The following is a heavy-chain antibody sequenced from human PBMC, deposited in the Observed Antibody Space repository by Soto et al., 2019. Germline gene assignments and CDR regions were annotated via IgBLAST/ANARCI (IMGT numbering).Heavy chain of an antibody. D-gene: IGHD6-13*01. CDR2: INPNSGGT. CDR1: GYTFTGYY. Sequence: QVQLVQSGAEVKKPWASVKFSCKASGYTFTGYYMHCVRQAPGQGLEWMGWINPNSGGTNYAQKFQGWVTMTRDTSISTAYMELSRLRSDDTAVYYCARGGSSSWYAFDYWGQGTLVTVSS. V-gene: IGHV1-2*04. CDR3: ARGGSSSWYAFDY. J-gene: IGHJ4*02.